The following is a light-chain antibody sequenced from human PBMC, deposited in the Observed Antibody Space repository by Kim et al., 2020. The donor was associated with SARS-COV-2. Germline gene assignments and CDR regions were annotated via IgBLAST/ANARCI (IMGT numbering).Light chain of an antibody. CDR3: QQYNNWPNS. CDR1: QSVTSN. V-gene: IGKV3-15*01. Sequence: SGSPGESATLPGRAIQSVTSNLAWYKQKPGQAPRRLIYGASTRATGIPARFSGSGSGTEFTLTISSLQSEDFAVYYCQQYNNWPNSFGQGTKLEI. CDR2: GAS. J-gene: IGKJ2*03.